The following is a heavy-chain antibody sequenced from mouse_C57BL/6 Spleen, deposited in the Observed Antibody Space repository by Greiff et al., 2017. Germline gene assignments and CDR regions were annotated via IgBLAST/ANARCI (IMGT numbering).Heavy chain of an antibody. D-gene: IGHD1-1*01. Sequence: EVKLVESGGGLVKPGGTLKLSCAASGFTFSSYTMSWVRQTPEKRLEWVATISGGGGNTYYPDSVKGRFTISRDNAKNTLYLQMSSLRSEDTALYYCARLVATNFDYWGQGTTLTVSS. CDR3: ARLVATNFDY. CDR2: ISGGGGNT. J-gene: IGHJ2*01. CDR1: GFTFSSYT. V-gene: IGHV5-9*01.